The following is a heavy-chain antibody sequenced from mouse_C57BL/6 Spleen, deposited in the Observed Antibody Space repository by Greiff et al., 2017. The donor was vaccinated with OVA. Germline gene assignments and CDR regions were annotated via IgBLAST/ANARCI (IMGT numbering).Heavy chain of an antibody. CDR2: INPSSGYT. J-gene: IGHJ4*01. CDR3: AREDYGKGDAMDY. CDR1: GYTFTSYW. V-gene: IGHV1-7*01. Sequence: QVQLKQSGAELAKPGASVKLSCKASGYTFTSYWMHWVKQRPGQGLEWIGYINPSSGYTKYNQKFKDKATLTADKSSSTAYMQLSSLTYEDSAVYYCAREDYGKGDAMDYWGQGTSVTVSS. D-gene: IGHD2-1*01.